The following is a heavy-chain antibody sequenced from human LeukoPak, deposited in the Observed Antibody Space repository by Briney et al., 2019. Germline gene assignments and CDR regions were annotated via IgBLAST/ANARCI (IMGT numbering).Heavy chain of an antibody. Sequence: SVKVSCKASGGAFSSYAISWVRQAPGQGLEWMGRIIPIFGTANYAQKFQGRVTITMDESTSTAYMELSSLRSEDTAVYYCARDAQYSSSSAYFDYWGQGTLVTVSS. J-gene: IGHJ4*02. CDR3: ARDAQYSSSSAYFDY. D-gene: IGHD6-6*01. V-gene: IGHV1-69*05. CDR1: GGAFSSYA. CDR2: IIPIFGTA.